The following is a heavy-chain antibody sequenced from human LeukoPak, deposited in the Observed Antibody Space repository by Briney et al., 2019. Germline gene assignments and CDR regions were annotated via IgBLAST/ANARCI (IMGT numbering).Heavy chain of an antibody. D-gene: IGHD1-26*01. Sequence: GGSLRLSCEASGFTFSTYAMSWVRQASGKGLEWVSGISGSGSITYYADSVKGRFTISRDNAKNSLYLQMNSLRAEDTAVYYCAREEWELRAAYLDYWGQGTLVTVSS. J-gene: IGHJ4*02. CDR2: ISGSGSIT. CDR1: GFTFSTYA. CDR3: AREEWELRAAYLDY. V-gene: IGHV3-23*01.